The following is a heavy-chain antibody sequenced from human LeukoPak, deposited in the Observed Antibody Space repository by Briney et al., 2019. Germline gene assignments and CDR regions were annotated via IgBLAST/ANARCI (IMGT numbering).Heavy chain of an antibody. D-gene: IGHD3-9*01. CDR3: ARTPPATPLLRYFDWSSSPMDV. CDR1: GGSISSYY. CDR2: IYYSGST. V-gene: IGHV4-59*01. Sequence: PSETLSLTCTVSGGSISSYYWSWIRQPPGKGLEWIGYIYYSGSTNYNPSLKSRVTISVDTSKNQFSLKLSSVTAADTAVYYCARTPPATPLLRYFDWSSSPMDVWGQGTTVTVSS. J-gene: IGHJ6*02.